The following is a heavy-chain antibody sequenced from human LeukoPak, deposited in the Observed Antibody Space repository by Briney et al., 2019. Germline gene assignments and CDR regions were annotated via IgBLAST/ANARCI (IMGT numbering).Heavy chain of an antibody. CDR3: ARNLHDSSGYCCGY. CDR1: GFTVSSNY. D-gene: IGHD3-22*01. J-gene: IGHJ4*02. Sequence: GGSLRLSCAASGFTVSSNYMSWVRQAPGKGLEWVSVIYSGGSTYYAGSVKGRFTISRDISKNTLYLQMNSLRAEDTAVYYCARNLHDSSGYCCGYWGQGTLVTVSS. V-gene: IGHV3-66*01. CDR2: IYSGGST.